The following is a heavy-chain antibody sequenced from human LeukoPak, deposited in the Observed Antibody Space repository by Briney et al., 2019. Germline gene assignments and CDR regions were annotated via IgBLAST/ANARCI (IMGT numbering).Heavy chain of an antibody. Sequence: PSQTLSLTCTVSGGSISSGGYYWSWLRQHPGKGLEWIGYIYYSGSTYYNPSLKSRVTISVDTSKNQFSLKLSSVTAADTAVYYCARDMKSPYYDSSGYYSGHAFDIWGQGTMVTVSS. J-gene: IGHJ3*02. CDR2: IYYSGST. CDR1: GGSISSGGYY. V-gene: IGHV4-31*03. D-gene: IGHD3-22*01. CDR3: ARDMKSPYYDSSGYYSGHAFDI.